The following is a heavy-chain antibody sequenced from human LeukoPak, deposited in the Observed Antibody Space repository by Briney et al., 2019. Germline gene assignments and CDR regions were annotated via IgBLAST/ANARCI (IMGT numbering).Heavy chain of an antibody. CDR2: INPNSGGT. J-gene: IGHJ1*01. Sequence: ASVKVSCKASGYTFTGFYLHWVRQAPGQGLEWVGWINPNSGGTNSAQTFQGRVTMTRDTSISTAYVELSRLRSDDTAIYYCARGIRWLRFTIRTEYFQHWGQGTLVTVSS. CDR3: ARGIRWLRFTIRTEYFQH. D-gene: IGHD5-12*01. CDR1: GYTFTGFY. V-gene: IGHV1-2*02.